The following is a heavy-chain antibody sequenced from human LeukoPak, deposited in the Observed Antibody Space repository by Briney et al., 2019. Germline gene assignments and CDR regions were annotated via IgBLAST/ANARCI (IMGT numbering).Heavy chain of an antibody. Sequence: SGPTLVKPTETLTLTCTFSGFSLSTSGVGVGWIRQPPGKALEWLAVIYWNDDKRYRPSLKSRLTITKDTSKNQVVLTMTNMDPVDTATYYCSHSPVGYYHHYYMDVWGKGTTVTISS. V-gene: IGHV2-5*01. CDR2: IYWNDDK. J-gene: IGHJ6*03. CDR3: SHSPVGYYHHYYMDV. CDR1: GFSLSTSGVG. D-gene: IGHD1-26*01.